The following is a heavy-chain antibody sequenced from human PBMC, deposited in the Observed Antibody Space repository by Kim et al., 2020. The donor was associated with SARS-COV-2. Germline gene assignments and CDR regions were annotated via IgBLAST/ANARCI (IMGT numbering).Heavy chain of an antibody. CDR2: INGDGSDT. D-gene: IGHD2-15*01. V-gene: IGHV3-74*01. J-gene: IGHJ4*02. CDR1: GFTFSNYW. Sequence: GGSLRLSCAASGFTFSNYWMHWVRQVPGKGLVWVSCINGDGSDTSYADSVKGRITISRDNAKNTLYLQMNSLRAEDTAVYFCARVLLGVNCRGGNCRYLDCWGQGTLVTVCS. CDR3: ARVLLGVNCRGGNCRYLDC.